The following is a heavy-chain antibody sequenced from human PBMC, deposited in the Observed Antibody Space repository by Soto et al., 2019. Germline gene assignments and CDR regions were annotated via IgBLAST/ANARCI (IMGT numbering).Heavy chain of an antibody. D-gene: IGHD6-6*01. CDR2: INPESTTL. CDR3: SKFKYSTSVRYLQH. J-gene: IGHJ1*01. CDR1: EITLNIYW. Sequence: GGSLRLSCTASEITLNIYWMHWIRQAPGKGLVWVSRINPESTTLTYADSVTGRFTISRDSAKNTLYLQWTSLKASDTAIYYCSKFKYSTSVRYLQHWGQGTPVTVSS. V-gene: IGHV3-74*01.